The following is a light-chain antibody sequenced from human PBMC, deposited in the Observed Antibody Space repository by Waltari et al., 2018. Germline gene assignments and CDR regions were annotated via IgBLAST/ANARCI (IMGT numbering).Light chain of an antibody. CDR3: QHYVRLPVT. J-gene: IGKJ1*01. V-gene: IGKV3-20*01. Sequence: SCRASQSVGRSLAWYQQKPDQAPRLLISGASNRATGIPDRFSGSGSETDFSLTISRLEPEDFAVYYCQHYVRLPVTFGQGTTVEIK. CDR2: GAS. CDR1: QSVGRS.